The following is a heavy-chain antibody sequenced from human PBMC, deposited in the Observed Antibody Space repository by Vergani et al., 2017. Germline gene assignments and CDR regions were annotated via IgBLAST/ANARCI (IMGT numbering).Heavy chain of an antibody. V-gene: IGHV3-49*03. CDR1: GFTFGDYA. D-gene: IGHD3-16*01. J-gene: IGHJ4*02. Sequence: EVQLVESGGGLVQPGRSLRLSCTASGFTFGDYAMSWFRQAPGKGLEWVGFIRSKAYGGTTEYAASVKGRFTISRDDSKSIAYLQMNSLKTEDTAVYYCAKDGGGRVGDFDYWGQGTLVTVSS. CDR3: AKDGGGRVGDFDY. CDR2: IRSKAYGGTT.